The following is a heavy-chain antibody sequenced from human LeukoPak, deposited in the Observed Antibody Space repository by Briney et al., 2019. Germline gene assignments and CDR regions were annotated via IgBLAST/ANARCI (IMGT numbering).Heavy chain of an antibody. CDR1: GGSISISSYY. D-gene: IGHD2-2*01. Sequence: SETLSLTCTISGGSISISSYYWNWTRQPAGKGLDWIGRIYTSGSTNYNPSLKSRVTMSLDTSKNQFSLKLRSVTAADTAVYYCTRGASPGGMDVWGQGTTVTVSS. J-gene: IGHJ6*02. CDR3: TRGASPGGMDV. CDR2: IYTSGST. V-gene: IGHV4-61*02.